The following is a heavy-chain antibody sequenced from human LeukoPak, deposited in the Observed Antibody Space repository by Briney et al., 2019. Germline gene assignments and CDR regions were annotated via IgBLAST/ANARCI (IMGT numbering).Heavy chain of an antibody. D-gene: IGHD3-22*01. CDR1: GFTFDDYA. J-gene: IGHJ4*02. Sequence: GGSLRLSCAASGFTFDDYAMHWVRQAPGKGLEWVAFIRYDGSNKYYADSVKGRFTISRDNSKNTLYLQMNSLRAEDTAVYYCAKGGYYYDSSGYYLGYWGQGTLVTVSS. V-gene: IGHV3-30*02. CDR2: IRYDGSNK. CDR3: AKGGYYYDSSGYYLGY.